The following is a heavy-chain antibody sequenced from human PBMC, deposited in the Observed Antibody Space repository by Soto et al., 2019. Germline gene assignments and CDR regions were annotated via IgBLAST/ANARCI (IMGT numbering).Heavy chain of an antibody. CDR1: GGTVASSHW. CDR3: AREIVTAGGNNYFDP. V-gene: IGHV4-4*02. J-gene: IGHJ5*02. CDR2: VYHTGDT. Sequence: SQPLSLTCGISGGTVASSHWWSWVRQCPGRGLEWSGNVYHTGDTNFNPSLQSRVTFSVDKSNNQFSLRVTSVTAADTAVYFCAREIVTAGGNNYFDPWGPGTLVTV. D-gene: IGHD2-21*02.